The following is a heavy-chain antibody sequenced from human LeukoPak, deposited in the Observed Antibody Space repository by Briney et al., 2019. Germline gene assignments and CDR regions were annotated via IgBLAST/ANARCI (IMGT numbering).Heavy chain of an antibody. CDR3: TSIHDYVWGSRH. Sequence: GGSLRLSCAASGFTFSGSAMQWVRQASGKGLEWVGRIRSKANSYATAYAASVKGRFTISRDDSKNTAYLQMNSLKTEDTAVYYCTSIHDYVWGSRHWGQGTLVTVSS. CDR2: IRSKANSYAT. J-gene: IGHJ4*02. D-gene: IGHD3-16*01. V-gene: IGHV3-73*01. CDR1: GFTFSGSA.